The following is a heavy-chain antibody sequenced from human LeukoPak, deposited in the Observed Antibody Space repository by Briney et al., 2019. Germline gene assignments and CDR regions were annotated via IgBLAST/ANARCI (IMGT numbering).Heavy chain of an antibody. J-gene: IGHJ4*02. CDR2: IIPIFGTA. D-gene: IGHD3-22*01. Sequence: SVKVSCKASGGTFSSYAISWVRQAPGQGLEWMGGIIPIFGTANYAQKFQGRVTMTRDTSISTAYMELSSLRSEDTAVYYCARVADSSGYPVAYWGQGTLVTVSS. V-gene: IGHV1-69*05. CDR3: ARVADSSGYPVAY. CDR1: GGTFSSYA.